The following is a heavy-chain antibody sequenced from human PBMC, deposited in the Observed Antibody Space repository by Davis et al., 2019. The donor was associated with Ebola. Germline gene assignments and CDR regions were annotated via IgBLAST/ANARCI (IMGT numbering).Heavy chain of an antibody. J-gene: IGHJ4*02. CDR1: GYSFTGYA. V-gene: IGHV1-3*01. Sequence: ASVKVSCKASGYSFTGYAIHWVRQAPGQSLEWMGWRNAGNGNTRYSQKFQDRVTFTSDTSASIAYMEMSSLISEDTALYYCARDGCSGACYDYWGQGTRVTVS. CDR2: RNAGNGNT. D-gene: IGHD3-10*02. CDR3: ARDGCSGACYDY.